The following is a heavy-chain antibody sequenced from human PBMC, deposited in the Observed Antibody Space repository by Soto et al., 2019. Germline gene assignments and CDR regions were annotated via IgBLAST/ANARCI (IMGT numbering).Heavy chain of an antibody. CDR1: GFTFSSYA. D-gene: IGHD6-13*01. J-gene: IGHJ4*02. CDR3: AKDQYSSSWYRYY. CDR2: ISGSGGST. Sequence: EVQLLESGGGLVQPGGSLRLSCAASGFTFSSYAMSWVRQAPGKGLEWVSAISGSGGSTYYADSVKGRFTISRDNSKNTLYLQMNSLRAEDTAVYDCAKDQYSSSWYRYYWGQGTLVTVSS. V-gene: IGHV3-23*01.